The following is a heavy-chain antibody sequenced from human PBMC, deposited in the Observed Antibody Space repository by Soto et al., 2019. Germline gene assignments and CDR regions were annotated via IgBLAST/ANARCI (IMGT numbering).Heavy chain of an antibody. V-gene: IGHV3-23*01. Sequence: GGSLRLSCAASGFTFSSYAMSWVRQAPGKGLEWVSAISGSGGSTYYADSVKGRFTISRDNSKNTLYLQMNSLRAEDTAVYYCAKDTIFGVVAGAHFDYWGQGTLVTVSS. CDR2: ISGSGGST. J-gene: IGHJ4*02. CDR3: AKDTIFGVVAGAHFDY. D-gene: IGHD3-3*01. CDR1: GFTFSSYA.